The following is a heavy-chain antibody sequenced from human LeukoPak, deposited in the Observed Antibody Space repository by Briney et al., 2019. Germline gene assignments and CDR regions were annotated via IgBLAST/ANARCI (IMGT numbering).Heavy chain of an antibody. CDR2: IRAKAYGGTT. J-gene: IGHJ4*02. CDR3: TRGSGRYEY. V-gene: IGHV3-49*04. D-gene: IGHD3-9*01. Sequence: GGSLRLSCAASGFIFSNYAMSWVRQAPGKGLEWVGYIRAKAYGGTTEYAASVKGRFTISRDDSKNIASLHMNSLKTEDTAVYYCTRGSGRYEYWGQGTLVIVSS. CDR1: GFIFSNYA.